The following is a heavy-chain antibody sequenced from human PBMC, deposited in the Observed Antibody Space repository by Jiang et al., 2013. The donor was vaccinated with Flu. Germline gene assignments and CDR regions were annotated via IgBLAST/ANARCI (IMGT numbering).Heavy chain of an antibody. Sequence: DGSSTSYADSVKGRFTISRDNAKNTLYLQMNSLRAEDTAVYYCAVSSGWYVYWGQGTLVTVSS. CDR2: DGSST. J-gene: IGHJ4*02. V-gene: IGHV3-74*01. D-gene: IGHD6-19*01. CDR3: AVSSGWYVY.